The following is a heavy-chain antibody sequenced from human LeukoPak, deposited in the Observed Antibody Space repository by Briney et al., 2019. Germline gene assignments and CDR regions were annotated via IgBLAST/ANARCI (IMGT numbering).Heavy chain of an antibody. Sequence: GGSLRLSCAASGFNVGTYAMSWVRQAPGRGLEWVSCINTGETTFYADSVKGRFTISRDNSNLYLHMTSLRDEDTALYYCARGSFDVWGQGTVVIVSS. CDR2: INTGETT. CDR3: ARGSFDV. CDR1: GFNVGTYA. V-gene: IGHV3-53*01. J-gene: IGHJ3*01.